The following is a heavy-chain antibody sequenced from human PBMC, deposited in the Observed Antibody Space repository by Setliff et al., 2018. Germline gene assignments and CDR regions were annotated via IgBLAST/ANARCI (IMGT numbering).Heavy chain of an antibody. CDR3: ARGSTGIYDP. D-gene: IGHD1-1*01. CDR2: VHDNGET. V-gene: IGHV4-59*02. CDR1: GVSVASHY. J-gene: IGHJ5*02. Sequence: SETLSLTCTVSGVSVASHYWSWIRQAPGTGLEWIAYVHDNGETNQNPSLKSRVTISVDTSKNQFTLKMTSVTAADTAIYYCARGSTGIYDPWGQGILVTVSS.